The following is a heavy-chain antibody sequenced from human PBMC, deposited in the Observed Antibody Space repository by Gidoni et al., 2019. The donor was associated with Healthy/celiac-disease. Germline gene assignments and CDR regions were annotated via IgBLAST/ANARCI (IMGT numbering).Heavy chain of an antibody. Sequence: QVQLQQWGAGLLKPSETLSLTCAVYGGSFSGYYWSWIRQPTGKGLEWIGELNHSGSTNYNPSLKSRVTILVDTSKNQFSLKLSSVTAADTAVYYCARGRGAAAFYWGQGTLVTVSS. CDR2: LNHSGST. V-gene: IGHV4-34*01. D-gene: IGHD6-13*01. CDR1: GGSFSGYY. J-gene: IGHJ4*02. CDR3: ARGRGAAAFY.